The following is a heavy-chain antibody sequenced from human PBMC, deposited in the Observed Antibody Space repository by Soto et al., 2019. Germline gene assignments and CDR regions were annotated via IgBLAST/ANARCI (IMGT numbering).Heavy chain of an antibody. CDR3: ARVTMVIRDSDHFGVDV. Sequence: PSETLSLTCLVSGSPISSTYSWGWIRQPPGKGLEWIGSISHSGTTSYSPSLTSRVSISVDTSKNQVSLKLTSVTAADTAVYFCARVTMVIRDSDHFGVDVWGHGTTVTVSS. J-gene: IGHJ6*02. CDR2: ISHSGTT. D-gene: IGHD4-17*01. V-gene: IGHV4-38-2*02. CDR1: GSPISSTYS.